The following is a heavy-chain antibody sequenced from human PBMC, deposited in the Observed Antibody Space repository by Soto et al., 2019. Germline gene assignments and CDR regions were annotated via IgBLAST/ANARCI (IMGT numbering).Heavy chain of an antibody. CDR1: GFTFRTYW. Sequence: EVQGVESGGGLVQPGGSLRLSCGASGFTFRTYWLSWVRQVPGKGLEWVANINQDGSEKNYVDSVKGRFTISRDNAKNSLYLQMIRLRAEDTAIYDRASYGSTSWYSYDYHGMDVWGHGTTVTVSS. CDR2: INQDGSEK. V-gene: IGHV3-7*05. D-gene: IGHD5-18*01. J-gene: IGHJ6*02. CDR3: ASYGSTSWYSYDYHGMDV.